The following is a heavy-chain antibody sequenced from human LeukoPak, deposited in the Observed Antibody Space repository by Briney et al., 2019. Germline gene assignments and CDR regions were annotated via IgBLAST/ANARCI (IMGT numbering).Heavy chain of an antibody. CDR2: ISSSVRP. V-gene: IGHV4-61*02. D-gene: IGHD3-3*01. Sequence: PSETLSLTCTVSCDSISNGDYYWSWIRQPAGNGLEWIGRISSSVRPNYNTSLKSRVTISVDTSKNQFSLKLSSVTAADTAVYYCARLTIPPYYFDYWGQGTLVTVSS. CDR3: ARLTIPPYYFDY. CDR1: CDSISNGDYY. J-gene: IGHJ4*02.